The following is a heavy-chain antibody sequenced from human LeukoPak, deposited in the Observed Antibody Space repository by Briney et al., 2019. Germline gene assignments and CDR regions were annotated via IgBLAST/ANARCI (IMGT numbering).Heavy chain of an antibody. J-gene: IGHJ4*02. D-gene: IGHD3-22*01. CDR1: GGSITSYY. Sequence: SETLSLTCTVSGGSITSYYWSWIRQPPGKGLEWIGYIYYTGSTNYNPSLRSRCTISVDTSNNQFSLKLTSVTAADTAVYYCARMARQPTTDYYYEVDYWGQGTLVTVSS. CDR3: ARMARQPTTDYYYEVDY. CDR2: IYYTGST. V-gene: IGHV4-59*01.